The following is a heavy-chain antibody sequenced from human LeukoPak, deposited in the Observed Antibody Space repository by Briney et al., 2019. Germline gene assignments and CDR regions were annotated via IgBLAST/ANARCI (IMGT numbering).Heavy chain of an antibody. V-gene: IGHV4-34*01. CDR1: GGSFSGYY. CDR2: INHSGST. Sequence: PSETLSLTCAVYGGSFSGYYWSWIRQPPGKGLEWIGEINHSGSTNYNPSLKSRVSISVDTSKNQFSPRVNSVTAADTAVYYCARVRSPAEDPRSEMSPSKPFDFWGQGTLVTVSS. J-gene: IGHJ4*02. CDR3: ARVRSPAEDPRSEMSPSKPFDF. D-gene: IGHD3-3*01.